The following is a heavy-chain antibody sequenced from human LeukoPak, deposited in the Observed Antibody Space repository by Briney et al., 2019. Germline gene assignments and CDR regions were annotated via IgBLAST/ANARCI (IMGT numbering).Heavy chain of an antibody. CDR2: IRGDTGDT. V-gene: IGHV1-2*02. D-gene: IGHD6-13*01. Sequence: ASVTVSCKTSGYRLSDHYMHWVRQAPGQGLEWMGWIRGDTGDTDSPQKFQGRVTMTRDTSTNTAYMELSRLRYDDTAMYFCARVRGNSCDYWGQGTLVTVSS. CDR1: GYRLSDHY. J-gene: IGHJ4*02. CDR3: ARVRGNSCDY.